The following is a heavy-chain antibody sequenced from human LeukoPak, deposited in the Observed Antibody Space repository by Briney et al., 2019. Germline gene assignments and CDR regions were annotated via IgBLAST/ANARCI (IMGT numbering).Heavy chain of an antibody. V-gene: IGHV4-59*01. J-gene: IGHJ4*02. D-gene: IGHD3-22*01. CDR2: IYDSGST. CDR1: GGSISDDC. CDR3: ARTTDYDSTGYSSDY. Sequence: SETLSLTCTVSGGSISDDCRRWVRQPPGKGREWIGYIYDSGSTYYNPSLKSGVTISVDTSKNQFSLKLSSVTAADTAVYYCARTTDYDSTGYSSDYWGQGTLVTVSS.